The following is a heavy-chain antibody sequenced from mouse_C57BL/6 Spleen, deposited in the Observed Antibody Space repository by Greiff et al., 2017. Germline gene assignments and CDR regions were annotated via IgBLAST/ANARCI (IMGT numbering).Heavy chain of an antibody. CDR3: ATGTYAMDY. V-gene: IGHV5-12*01. D-gene: IGHD4-1*01. J-gene: IGHJ4*01. CDR2: ISNGGGST. Sequence: DVKLVESGGGLVQPGGSLKLSCAASGFTFSDYYMYWVRQTPEKRLEWVAYISNGGGSTYYPDTVKGRFTISRDNAKNTLYLQMSRLKSEDTAMYYCATGTYAMDYWGQGTSVTVSS. CDR1: GFTFSDYY.